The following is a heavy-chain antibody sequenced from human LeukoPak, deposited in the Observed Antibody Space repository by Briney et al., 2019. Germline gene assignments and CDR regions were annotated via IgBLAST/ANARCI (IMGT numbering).Heavy chain of an antibody. CDR2: IIPTLGIA. V-gene: IGHV1-69*04. D-gene: IGHD5-18*01. CDR3: ARRGRGYSYGSRDY. J-gene: IGHJ4*02. CDR1: GYTFTSYD. Sequence: SVKVSCKASGYTFTSYDINWVRQAPGQGLEWMGRIIPTLGIANYAQKFQGRVTITADKSTSTAYMELSSLRSEDTAVYYCARRGRGYSYGSRDYWGQGTLVTVSS.